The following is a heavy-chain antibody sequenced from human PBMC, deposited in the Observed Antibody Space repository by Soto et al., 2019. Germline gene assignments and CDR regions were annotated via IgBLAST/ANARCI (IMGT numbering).Heavy chain of an antibody. CDR2: ISTSSTTI. J-gene: IGHJ4*02. CDR3: VMGYYFDY. Sequence: GGSMRHWRGAAGVTCGGYSGHWVRQAPGKGLEWVSDISTSSTTIHYADSVKGRFTISRDNAKNSLYLQMNSLRAEDTAVYYCVMGYYFDYWGQGTLVTVSS. D-gene: IGHD2-8*01. V-gene: IGHV3-48*01. CDR1: GVTCGGYS.